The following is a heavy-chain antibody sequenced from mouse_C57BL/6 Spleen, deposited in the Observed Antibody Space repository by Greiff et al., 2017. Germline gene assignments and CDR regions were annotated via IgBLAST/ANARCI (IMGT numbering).Heavy chain of an antibody. D-gene: IGHD1-1*01. CDR2: ISYSGST. J-gene: IGHJ4*01. V-gene: IGHV3-8*01. Sequence: EVKLMESGPGLAKPSQTLSLTCSVTGYSITSDYWNWIRKFPGNKLEYMGYISYSGSTYYNPSLKSRISITRDTSKNQYYLQLNSVTTEDTATYYCARGDYYGSSPYAMDYWGQGTSVTVSS. CDR3: ARGDYYGSSPYAMDY. CDR1: GYSITSDY.